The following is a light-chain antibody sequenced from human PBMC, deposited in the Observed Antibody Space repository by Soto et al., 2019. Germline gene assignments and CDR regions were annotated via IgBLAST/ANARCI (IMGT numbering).Light chain of an antibody. V-gene: IGKV3-15*01. CDR2: GAS. CDR1: QSVSND. J-gene: IGKJ4*01. Sequence: EIVMTQSPATLSVSPGERATLSCSASQSVSNDLAWYQQKPGQAPRLLIYGASTRATGIPARFSGSGSGTEFTLTISSLQSEDFAVYYCQQYNNWLTFGGGAKVEIK. CDR3: QQYNNWLT.